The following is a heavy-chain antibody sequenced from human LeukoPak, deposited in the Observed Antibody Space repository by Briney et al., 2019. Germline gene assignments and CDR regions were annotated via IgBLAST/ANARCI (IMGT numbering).Heavy chain of an antibody. CDR2: ISYDGSNK. CDR3: SRDTVGAPDY. Sequence: GGSLRLSCAASGFTFSSYAMHWVRQAPGKGLEWVAVISYDGSNKYYADSVKGRFTISRDNSKNTLYLQMNSLRAEDTAVYYCSRDTVGAPDYWGQEPWSPSPQ. V-gene: IGHV3-30-3*01. CDR1: GFTFSSYA. J-gene: IGHJ4*01. D-gene: IGHD1-26*01.